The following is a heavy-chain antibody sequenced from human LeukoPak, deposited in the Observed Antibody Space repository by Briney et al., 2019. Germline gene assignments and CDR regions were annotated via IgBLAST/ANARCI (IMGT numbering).Heavy chain of an antibody. CDR1: GFTFTAYT. Sequence: GGSLRLSCAASGFTFTAYTMIGVRQAPGKGLELISYTSSSGDSIYYADSVMGRFTISRDNSKNSLFLQMSSLRDEDTAVYYCARGGGSMDVWGQGTTVTLSS. V-gene: IGHV3-48*02. CDR2: TSSSGDSI. J-gene: IGHJ6*02. CDR3: ARGGGSMDV.